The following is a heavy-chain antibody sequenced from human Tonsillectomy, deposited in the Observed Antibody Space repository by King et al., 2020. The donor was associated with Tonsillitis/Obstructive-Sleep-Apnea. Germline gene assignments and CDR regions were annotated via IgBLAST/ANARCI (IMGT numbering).Heavy chain of an antibody. V-gene: IGHV4-59*01. D-gene: IGHD5-12*01. CDR2: VYYSGST. Sequence: VPLQESGPGLVKPSETLSLTCTVSGGSISSYYWSWIRQPPGKGLEWIGDVYYSGSTNYNPSLQSRVTISVDTSKNQFSLKLSSVTAADTAVFYCARESGYDSAGNFDYWGQGTLVTVSS. CDR3: ARESGYDSAGNFDY. J-gene: IGHJ4*02. CDR1: GGSISSYY.